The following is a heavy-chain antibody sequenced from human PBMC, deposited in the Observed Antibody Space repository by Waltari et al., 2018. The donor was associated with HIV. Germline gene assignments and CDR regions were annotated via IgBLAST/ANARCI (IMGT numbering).Heavy chain of an antibody. CDR1: GFTFNNYW. J-gene: IGHJ4*02. Sequence: EVQLVESGGGLVQPGGSLRLSCAASGFTFNNYWMTWVRQAPGKGLEWVANIKQDESEKYYVYSVKGRFTISRDNAKNSLFLQMNSLRAEDTAVYYCAREALYDSSGYYFDYWGQGTLVTVSS. CDR2: IKQDESEK. CDR3: AREALYDSSGYYFDY. V-gene: IGHV3-7*01. D-gene: IGHD3-22*01.